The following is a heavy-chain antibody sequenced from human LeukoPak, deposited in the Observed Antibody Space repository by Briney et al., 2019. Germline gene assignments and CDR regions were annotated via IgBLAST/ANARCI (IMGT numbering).Heavy chain of an antibody. Sequence: GGSLRLSCAASGFTFDDYAMHWVRQAPGKGLEWASGISWNSGSIGYADSVKGRFTISRDNAKNSLYLQMNSLRAEDTALYYCAKDPRRYSSSWYYFDYWGQGTLVTVSS. CDR2: ISWNSGSI. V-gene: IGHV3-9*01. J-gene: IGHJ4*02. D-gene: IGHD6-13*01. CDR1: GFTFDDYA. CDR3: AKDPRRYSSSWYYFDY.